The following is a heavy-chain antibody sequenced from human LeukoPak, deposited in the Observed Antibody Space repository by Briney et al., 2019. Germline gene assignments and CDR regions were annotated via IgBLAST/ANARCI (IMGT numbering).Heavy chain of an antibody. D-gene: IGHD2-15*01. J-gene: IGHJ4*02. CDR2: FDPEDVET. Sequence: ASVKVSCKVSGHTLTEISMHWVRQAPGKGLEWMGGFDPEDVETIYAQKFQGRVTMTEDTSTDTAYMELSSLRSEDTAVYYCATDRIGGYLDYWGQGTLVTASS. CDR1: GHTLTEIS. CDR3: ATDRIGGYLDY. V-gene: IGHV1-24*01.